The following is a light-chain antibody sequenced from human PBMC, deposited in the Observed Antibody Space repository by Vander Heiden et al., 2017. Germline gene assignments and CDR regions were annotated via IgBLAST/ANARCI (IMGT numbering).Light chain of an antibody. V-gene: IGKV3-11*01. CDR1: QSVSRF. CDR2: DAS. CDR3: QQRSNWPLT. J-gene: IGKJ3*01. Sequence: EIVLTQSPATLSLSPGERATLSCRASQSVSRFLAWYQQKPGHAPRLLIYDASNRATGIPARFSGSGSGTDFTLTISSLEPEDFAVYYCQQRSNWPLTFGPGTKVDIK.